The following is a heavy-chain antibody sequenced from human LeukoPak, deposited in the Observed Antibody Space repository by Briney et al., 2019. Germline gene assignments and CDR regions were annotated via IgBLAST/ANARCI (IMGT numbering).Heavy chain of an antibody. CDR3: ARPNYDLLTGYYPLLDV. J-gene: IGHJ6*02. CDR1: VYTFTSYD. D-gene: IGHD3-9*01. V-gene: IGHV1-8*01. CDR2: MNPNSGYT. Sequence: GASVKVSCKASVYTFTSYDFNWVRQATGQGLEWMGWMNPNSGYTGYAQKFQGRVTMTRNTSISTAYMELSSLRSEDTAGYYCARPNYDLLTGYYPLLDVWGQGTTVTVSS.